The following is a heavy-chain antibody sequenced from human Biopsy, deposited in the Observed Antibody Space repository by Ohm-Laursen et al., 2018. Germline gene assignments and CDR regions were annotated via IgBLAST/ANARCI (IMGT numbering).Heavy chain of an antibody. CDR1: GASVSSGSYD. J-gene: IGHJ3*01. CDR2: IYNDVST. CDR3: AQGYAGLYEAFDF. D-gene: IGHD2-15*01. V-gene: IGHV4-61*01. Sequence: SETLSLTCTVSGASVSSGSYDWSWIRQPPGKGLEWIGNIYNDVSTKYNPSLRSRVTISADKSTNQFSLKLRSVTAADTAVYYCAQGYAGLYEAFDFWGQGTVVTVAS.